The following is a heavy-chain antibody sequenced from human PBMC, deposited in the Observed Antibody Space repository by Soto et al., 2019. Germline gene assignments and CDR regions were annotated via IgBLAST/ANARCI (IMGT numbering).Heavy chain of an antibody. CDR3: ACASHSRSYYAFDY. J-gene: IGHJ4*02. CDR2: TRNKPNSYIA. Sequence: EVQLVESGGGLVQPGGSLRLSCAASGFTFSDHYMDWVRQAPGKGLEWVGRTRNKPNSYIAQYAASVKGRFTISRDDSNMYLQMNSLNTEDTAVYYCACASHSRSYYAFDYWGQGVLVTVSS. CDR1: GFTFSDHY. D-gene: IGHD3-10*01. V-gene: IGHV3-72*01.